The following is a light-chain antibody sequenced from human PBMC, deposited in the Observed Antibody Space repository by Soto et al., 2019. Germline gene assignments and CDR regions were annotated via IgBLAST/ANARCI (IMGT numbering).Light chain of an antibody. CDR1: QGIRDD. CDR3: LQDYSYPRT. Sequence: AIQMTQSPFSLSASVGDRVTITCRASQGIRDDLSWYQQKAGKAPKLLIFTASKLNSGVPSRFSGSLSGTTFSLTISDLQPEDCATYYCLQDYSYPRTFGQGTKVEI. V-gene: IGKV1-6*01. J-gene: IGKJ1*01. CDR2: TAS.